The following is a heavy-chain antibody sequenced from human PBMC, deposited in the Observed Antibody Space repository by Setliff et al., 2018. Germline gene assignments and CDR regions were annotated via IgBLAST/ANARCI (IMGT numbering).Heavy chain of an antibody. CDR1: GNGFTDLW. J-gene: IGHJ4*02. CDR3: ARGYDSGGWNY. Sequence: ESLKISCKVSGNGFTDLWIAWVRQTPGKGLEWMGIIHPADYDTRFSPSLQGQVTFSADRSISTAHLQWDSLKASDTAMYYCARGYDSGGWNYWGQGTLVTVSS. D-gene: IGHD3-22*01. CDR2: IHPADYDT. V-gene: IGHV5-51*01.